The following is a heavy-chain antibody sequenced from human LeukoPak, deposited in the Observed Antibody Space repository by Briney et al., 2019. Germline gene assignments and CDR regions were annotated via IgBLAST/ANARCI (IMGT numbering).Heavy chain of an antibody. D-gene: IGHD5-18*01. Sequence: GGSLSLSCAASGFPFSDYYMSWIRQAPGKGLEWVSYISSSGSTIYYADSVKGRFTISRDNAKNSLYLQMNSLRAEDTAVYYCAREDTAMVTCDYWGQGTLVTVSS. CDR1: GFPFSDYY. CDR2: ISSSGSTI. V-gene: IGHV3-11*01. CDR3: AREDTAMVTCDY. J-gene: IGHJ4*02.